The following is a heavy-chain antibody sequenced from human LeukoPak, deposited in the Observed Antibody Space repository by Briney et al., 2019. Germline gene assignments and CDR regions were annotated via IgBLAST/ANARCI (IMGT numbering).Heavy chain of an antibody. CDR1: GFIFSNYV. Sequence: GGSLRLSCAASGFIFSNYVMSWVRQAPGKGLEWVSTISAGGGSTNYADSVKGRFTISRDNSRNTLYLQMNSLRAEDTAVYYCAKGTGDEGYYFDYWGQGTLVTVSS. D-gene: IGHD7-27*01. CDR3: AKGTGDEGYYFDY. J-gene: IGHJ4*02. V-gene: IGHV3-23*01. CDR2: ISAGGGST.